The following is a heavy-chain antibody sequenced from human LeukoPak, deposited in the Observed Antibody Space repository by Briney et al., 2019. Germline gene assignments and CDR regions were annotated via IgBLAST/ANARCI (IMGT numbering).Heavy chain of an antibody. CDR2: ISSSSSTI. J-gene: IGHJ4*02. CDR1: GLTFSTYS. CDR3: AREYSSSSGKALDY. V-gene: IGHV3-48*02. Sequence: GGSLRLSCAASGLTFSTYSMNWVRQAPGKGLEWVSYISSSSSTIYYADSVKGRFSISRDNAKNSLHLQMNSLRDEDTAVYFCAREYSSSSGKALDYWGQGALVTVFS. D-gene: IGHD6-6*01.